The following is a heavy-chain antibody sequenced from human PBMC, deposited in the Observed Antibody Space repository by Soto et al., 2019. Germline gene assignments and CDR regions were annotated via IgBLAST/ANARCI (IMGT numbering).Heavy chain of an antibody. CDR2: IYYTGSA. V-gene: IGHV4-30-4*01. CDR1: SGSISSADYY. CDR3: ASGGSSNWFDP. Sequence: VQLQESGPGLVKPSQTLSLTCTVSSGSISSADYYWSWIRQPPGKGLEWIGYIYYTGSAYYNPSLKSRVTMSVDTSKNQFSLKVTSVTDAYTAVYYCASGGSSNWFDPWGQGTLVTVSS. J-gene: IGHJ5*02. D-gene: IGHD1-26*01.